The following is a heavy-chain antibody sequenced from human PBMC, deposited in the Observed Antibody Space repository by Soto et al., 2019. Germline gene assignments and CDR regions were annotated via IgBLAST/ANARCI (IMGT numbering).Heavy chain of an antibody. CDR2: IDPTDSYI. J-gene: IGHJ6*02. V-gene: IGHV5-10-1*01. CDR3: ARHSWGSDSYNYFGVDV. Sequence: PGESLKISCKGSGYSFTSYWISWVRQMPGKGLEWMGRIDPTDSYINYSPSFQGHVTFSADKSISTAFLQWSSLKASDTAVYYCARHSWGSDSYNYFGVDVWGQGTTVTVSS. CDR1: GYSFTSYW. D-gene: IGHD7-27*01.